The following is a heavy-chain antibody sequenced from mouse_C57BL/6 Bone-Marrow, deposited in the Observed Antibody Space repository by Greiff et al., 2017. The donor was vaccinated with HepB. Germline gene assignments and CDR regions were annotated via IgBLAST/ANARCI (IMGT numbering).Heavy chain of an antibody. CDR2: IYPRSGNT. V-gene: IGHV1-81*01. Sequence: VQLVESGAELARPGASVKLSCKASGYTFTSYGISWVKQRTGQGLEWIGEIYPRSGNTYYNEKFKGKATLTADKSSSTAYMELRSLTSEDSAVYFCARPSFAYWGQGTLVTVSA. CDR1: GYTFTSYG. J-gene: IGHJ3*01. CDR3: ARPSFAY.